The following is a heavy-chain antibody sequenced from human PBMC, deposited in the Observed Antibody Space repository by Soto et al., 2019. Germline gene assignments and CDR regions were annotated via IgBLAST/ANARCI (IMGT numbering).Heavy chain of an antibody. D-gene: IGHD1-26*01. CDR2: ISSSSSTI. Sequence: EVQLVESGGGLVQPGGSLRLSCAASGFTLSSYSMNWVRQAPGKGLEWVSYISSSSSTIYYADSVKGRFTISRDNAKNSLYLQMNSLRAEDTAVYYCARFAVGATFDYWGQGTLVTVSS. V-gene: IGHV3-48*01. J-gene: IGHJ4*02. CDR3: ARFAVGATFDY. CDR1: GFTLSSYS.